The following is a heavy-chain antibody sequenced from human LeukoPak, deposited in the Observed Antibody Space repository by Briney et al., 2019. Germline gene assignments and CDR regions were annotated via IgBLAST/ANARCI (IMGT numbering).Heavy chain of an antibody. CDR1: GGSFSGYY. CDR3: ARSLYASSNNWFDP. CDR2: INHSGST. V-gene: IGHV4-34*01. D-gene: IGHD6-19*01. J-gene: IGHJ5*02. Sequence: SETLSLTCAVYGGSFSGYYWSWIRQPPGKGLEWIGEINHSGSTSYNPSLKSRVTISVDTSKNQFSLKLSSVTAADTAVYYCARSLYASSNNWFDPWGQGTLVTVSS.